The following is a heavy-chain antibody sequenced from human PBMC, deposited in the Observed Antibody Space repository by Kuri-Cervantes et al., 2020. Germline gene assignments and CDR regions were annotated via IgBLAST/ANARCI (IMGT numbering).Heavy chain of an antibody. D-gene: IGHD3-22*01. CDR2: IYYSGST. CDR1: GGSISSYY. J-gene: IGHJ3*02. Sequence: SETLSLTCTVSGGSISSYYWSWIRQPPGKGLEWIGYIYYSGSTNYNPSLKSRVTISVDTSKNQFSLKLSSVTAADTAVYYCARDRIVVMNNALDIWGQGTRVTVSS. V-gene: IGHV4-59*01. CDR3: ARDRIVVMNNALDI.